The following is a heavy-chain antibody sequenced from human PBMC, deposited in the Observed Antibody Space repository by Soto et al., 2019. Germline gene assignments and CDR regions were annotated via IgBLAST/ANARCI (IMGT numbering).Heavy chain of an antibody. D-gene: IGHD3-3*01. CDR1: GYTFTSYD. J-gene: IGHJ6*02. CDR3: ARGARDFGSGYYVVYGMEV. Sequence: ASVKVSCKASGYTFTSYDINWVRQATGQGLEWMGWMNPNSGNTGYAQKFQGRVTMTRNTSISTAYMELSSLRSEDTAVYYCARGARDFGSGYYVVYGMEVWGQGTTVTVSS. V-gene: IGHV1-8*01. CDR2: MNPNSGNT.